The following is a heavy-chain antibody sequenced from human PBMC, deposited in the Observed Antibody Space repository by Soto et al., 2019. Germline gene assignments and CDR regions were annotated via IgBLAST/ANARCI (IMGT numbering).Heavy chain of an antibody. CDR1: GYTFTGYY. V-gene: IGHV1-2*02. Sequence: ASVKVSCKASGYTFTGYYMHWVRQAPGQGLEWVGWINPNSGGTNYAQKFQGRVTMTRDTSISTAYMELSRLRSDDTAVYYCARALPYDHAILNGYIYYGMDVWGQGTTVTVSS. CDR2: INPNSGGT. J-gene: IGHJ6*02. CDR3: ARALPYDHAILNGYIYYGMDV. D-gene: IGHD3-9*01.